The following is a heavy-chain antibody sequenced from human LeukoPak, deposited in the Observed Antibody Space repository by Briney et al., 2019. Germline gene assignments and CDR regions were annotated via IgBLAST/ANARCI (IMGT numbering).Heavy chain of an antibody. CDR2: MNPNSGKA. J-gene: IGHJ4*02. V-gene: IGHV1-8*01. Sequence: GSSVKASCKASGYTFTSYVINCGRRATGQGLECLGGMNPNSGKAGYAQKFQGRVTMTRNTAITTTNLELSSLRSEAPAGHYCMSAGGYCGRISCPYYFDYWGQGSLVAVSS. CDR1: GYTFTSYV. CDR3: MSAGGYCGRISCPYYFDY. D-gene: IGHD2-15*01.